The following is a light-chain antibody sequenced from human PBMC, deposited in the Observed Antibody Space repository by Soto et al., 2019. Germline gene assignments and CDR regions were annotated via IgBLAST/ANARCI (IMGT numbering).Light chain of an antibody. CDR1: QSVSSN. CDR2: GTS. J-gene: IGKJ4*01. Sequence: EIVMTQSPATLSESPGERATLSCRASQSVSSNLAWYQQKRGQAPRLLIYGTSTRATGIPARFSGSGSGTEFTLTISSLQSEGFAVEYCQQYNKWPLTFGGGTKVEIK. V-gene: IGKV3-15*01. CDR3: QQYNKWPLT.